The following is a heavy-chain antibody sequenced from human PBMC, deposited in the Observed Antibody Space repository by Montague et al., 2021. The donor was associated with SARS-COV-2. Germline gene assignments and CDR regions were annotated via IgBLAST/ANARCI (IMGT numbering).Heavy chain of an antibody. CDR1: TFTVNNNY. J-gene: IGHJ4*02. CDR2: IYAGGST. CDR3: ARVRNSWAYYFDY. D-gene: IGHD6-13*01. Sequence: SLRLSCAASTFTVNNNYMSWVRQAPGKGLEWVSVIYAGGSTYCAXXVRGRFTISRDISKNTLFLQMNSLRAEDTALYYCARVRNSWAYYFDYWGQGTLVTVSS. V-gene: IGHV3-66*01.